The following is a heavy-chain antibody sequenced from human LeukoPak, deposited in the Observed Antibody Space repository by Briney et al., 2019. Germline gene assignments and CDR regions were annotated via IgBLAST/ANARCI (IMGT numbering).Heavy chain of an antibody. CDR2: IKQDGSEK. CDR1: GFTFSTYW. Sequence: GSLRLSCAASGFTFSTYWMSWVRQAPGKGLEWVANIKQDGSEKYYVDSVKGRFTISRDNAKNSLYLQMNSLRAEDTAVYYCASGSGSYYNLGDDAFDIWGQGTMVTVSS. D-gene: IGHD3-10*01. CDR3: ASGSGSYYNLGDDAFDI. V-gene: IGHV3-7*05. J-gene: IGHJ3*02.